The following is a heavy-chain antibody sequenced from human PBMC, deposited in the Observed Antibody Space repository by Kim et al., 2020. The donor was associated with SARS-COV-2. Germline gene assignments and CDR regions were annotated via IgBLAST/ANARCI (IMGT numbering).Heavy chain of an antibody. CDR2: INHSGST. Sequence: SQTLSLTCAVYGGSFSGYYWSWIRQPPGKGLEWIGEINHSGSTNYNPSLKSRVTISVDTSKNQFSLKLSSVTAADTAVYYCARGGITFDYWGQGTLVTVSS. CDR1: GGSFSGYY. V-gene: IGHV4-34*01. J-gene: IGHJ4*02. CDR3: ARGGITFDY.